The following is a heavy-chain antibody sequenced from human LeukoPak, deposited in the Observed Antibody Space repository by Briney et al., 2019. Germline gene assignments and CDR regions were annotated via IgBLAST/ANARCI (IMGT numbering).Heavy chain of an antibody. CDR2: ISWNSGTI. CDR3: AKRSAAGTVGYFDY. CDR1: GFTFDDYA. J-gene: IGHJ4*02. D-gene: IGHD6-13*01. Sequence: GGSLRLSCAASGFTFDDYAMHWVRQAPGMGLEWVSGISWNSGTIYYADSVKGRFTISRDDAKNSLYLQMNSLRPEDTALYYCAKRSAAGTVGYFDYWGQGTLVTVSS. V-gene: IGHV3-9*01.